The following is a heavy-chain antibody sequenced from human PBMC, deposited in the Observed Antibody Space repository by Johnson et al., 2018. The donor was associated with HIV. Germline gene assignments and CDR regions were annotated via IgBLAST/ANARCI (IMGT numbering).Heavy chain of an antibody. CDR1: GFTFSSYW. Sequence: EVQLVESGGGLVQPGGSLRLSCAASGFTFSSYWMSWVRQAPGKGLEWVANIKQDGSEKYYVDSVKGRFTISRDNAKNSLYLQMNSLRAEDTAVYYCARDWGGYCSGGSCYGDAFDIWGQGTRVTVSS. J-gene: IGHJ3*02. CDR2: IKQDGSEK. D-gene: IGHD2-15*01. V-gene: IGHV3-7*01. CDR3: ARDWGGYCSGGSCYGDAFDI.